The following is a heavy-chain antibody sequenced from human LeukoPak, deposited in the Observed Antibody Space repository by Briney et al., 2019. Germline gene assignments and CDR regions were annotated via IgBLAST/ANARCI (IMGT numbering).Heavy chain of an antibody. CDR2: IYYSGST. J-gene: IGHJ4*02. CDR1: GGSISSGDYY. Sequence: PSETLSLTCTVPGGSISSGDYYWSWIRQPPGKGLEWIGYIYYSGSTNYNPSLKSRVTISVDTSKNQFSLKLSSVTAADTAVYYCARVWSSSWSKEAPYYFDYWGQGTLVTVSS. D-gene: IGHD6-13*01. CDR3: ARVWSSSWSKEAPYYFDY. V-gene: IGHV4-61*08.